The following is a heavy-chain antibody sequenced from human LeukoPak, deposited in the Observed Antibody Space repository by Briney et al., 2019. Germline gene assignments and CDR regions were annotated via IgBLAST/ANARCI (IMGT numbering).Heavy chain of an antibody. D-gene: IGHD3-3*01. CDR2: INHSGST. J-gene: IGHJ4*02. CDR1: GGSFSGYY. CDR3: AGTRIFINGFDY. V-gene: IGHV4-34*01. Sequence: SETLSLTCAVYGGSFSGYYWSWIRQPPGKGLEWSGEINHSGSTNYNPSLKSRVTISVDTSKNQFSLKLSSVTAADTAVYYYAGTRIFINGFDYWGQGSPVTVSS.